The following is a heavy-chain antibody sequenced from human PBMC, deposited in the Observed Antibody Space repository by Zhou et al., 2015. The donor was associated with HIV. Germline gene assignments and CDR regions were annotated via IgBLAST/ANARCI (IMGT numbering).Heavy chain of an antibody. CDR2: VRSDSLTT. Sequence: QVKLEQSGTEVKSPGESVRLSCESSTLTFNSFYVHWVRQAPGRGLEWVGMVRSDSLTTDYGPKFRGRVTSTRDTSSGTIYMKLDKLKSEDTAIYYCVLAGGQYFESWGQGSLVTVTS. J-gene: IGHJ5*01. V-gene: IGHV1-46*02. CDR1: TLTFNSFY. D-gene: IGHD2-2*01. CDR3: VLAGGQYFES.